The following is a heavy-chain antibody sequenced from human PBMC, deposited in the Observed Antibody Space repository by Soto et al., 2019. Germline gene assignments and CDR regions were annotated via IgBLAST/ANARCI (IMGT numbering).Heavy chain of an antibody. J-gene: IGHJ5*02. Sequence: GGSLRLSCAASGFTFSSYSMNWVRQAPGKGLEWVSSISSSSSYIYYADSVKGRFTISRDNAKNSLYLQMNSLRAEDTAVYYCVKVSTFYDILTGYYSTNFFDPWGQGALVTVSS. D-gene: IGHD3-9*01. CDR2: ISSSSSYI. V-gene: IGHV3-21*01. CDR3: VKVSTFYDILTGYYSTNFFDP. CDR1: GFTFSSYS.